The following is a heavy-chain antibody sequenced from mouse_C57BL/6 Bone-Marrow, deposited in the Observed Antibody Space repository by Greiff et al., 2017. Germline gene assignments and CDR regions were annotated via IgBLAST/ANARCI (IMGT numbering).Heavy chain of an antibody. CDR1: GFTFSSYA. CDR3: TRDKRVTGCYAMDY. D-gene: IGHD4-1*01. J-gene: IGHJ4*01. Sequence: EVMLVESGEGLVKPGGSLKLSCAASGFTFSSYAMSWVRQTPEKRLEWVAYISSGGDYIYYADPVKGRFTISRDNARNTLYLQMSSLKSEDTAMYYCTRDKRVTGCYAMDYWGQGTSVTVSS. CDR2: ISSGGDYI. V-gene: IGHV5-9-1*02.